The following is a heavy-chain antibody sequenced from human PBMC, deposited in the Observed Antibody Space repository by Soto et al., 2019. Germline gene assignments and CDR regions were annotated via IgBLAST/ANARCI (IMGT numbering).Heavy chain of an antibody. CDR3: AIEDVGVVSLDV. D-gene: IGHD3-10*01. J-gene: IGHJ6*02. Sequence: QVQLQQPGPGLVKPSQTPSLTCTVSGDSISSDYYHWTWIRQSPGKGLEWIGYLHHRGSILYNPSFVSRVTLSVDTSKKQFSLHLNSVTAAETAVYLCAIEDVGVVSLDVWGQGTTVTVSS. V-gene: IGHV4-30-4*08. CDR2: LHHRGSI. CDR1: GDSISSDYYH.